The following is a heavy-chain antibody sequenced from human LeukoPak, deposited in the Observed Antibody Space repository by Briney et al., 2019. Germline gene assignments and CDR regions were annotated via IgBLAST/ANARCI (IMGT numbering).Heavy chain of an antibody. CDR2: FSNSGET. J-gene: IGHJ4*02. Sequence: GRSLRLSCAASGFTFSSYAMHWVRQAPGKGLEWVSAFSNSGETHYADSVKGRFTISRDNSKNTLYLQMNSLRADDTALYYCAKDLRLSVGTSPFDYWGQGTLVTVSS. D-gene: IGHD4-23*01. V-gene: IGHV3-23*01. CDR3: AKDLRLSVGTSPFDY. CDR1: GFTFSSYA.